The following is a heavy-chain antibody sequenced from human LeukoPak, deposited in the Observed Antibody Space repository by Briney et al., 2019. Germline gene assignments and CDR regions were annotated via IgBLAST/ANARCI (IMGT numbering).Heavy chain of an antibody. Sequence: WVSVKVSCKASGYTFIGYYMHWVRQAPGQGLEWMGRINLNSGGTNYAQKFQGRVTMTRDTSISTAYMELSRLRSDDTAVYYCARLETVTTESDHWGQGTLVTVSS. D-gene: IGHD4-11*01. V-gene: IGHV1-2*06. CDR3: ARLETVTTESDH. CDR2: INLNSGGT. J-gene: IGHJ4*02. CDR1: GYTFIGYY.